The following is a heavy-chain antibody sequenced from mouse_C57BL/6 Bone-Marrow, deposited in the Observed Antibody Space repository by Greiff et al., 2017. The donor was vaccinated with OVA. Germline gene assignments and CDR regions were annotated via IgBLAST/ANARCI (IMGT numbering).Heavy chain of an antibody. Sequence: VQLQQSGAELVRPGASVKLSCTASGFNIKDDYMHWVKQRPEQGLEWIGWIDPENGDTEYASKFQGKATITADTSSNTAYLQLSSLTSEDTAVDYCTTHYSNYGGYFDDWGKGTTLTASS. J-gene: IGHJ2*01. CDR2: IDPENGDT. CDR1: GFNIKDDY. CDR3: TTHYSNYGGYFDD. V-gene: IGHV14-4*01. D-gene: IGHD2-5*01.